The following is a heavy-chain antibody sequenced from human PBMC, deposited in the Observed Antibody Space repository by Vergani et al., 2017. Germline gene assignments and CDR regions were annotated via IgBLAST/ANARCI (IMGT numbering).Heavy chain of an antibody. CDR2: IWDDGSKK. CDR1: GFIFKNHG. V-gene: IGHV3-33*01. J-gene: IGHJ5*01. CDR3: VRHSWFRSWSGNN. Sequence: QVQLVESGGGVVQPGTSLRLSCAASGFIFKNHGMQWVRQAPGKGLEWVALIWDDGSKKNYGDSMKGRFTISRDNSKDTLYLEMNSLRGEDSAVYYFVRHSWFRSWSGNN. D-gene: IGHD3-3*01.